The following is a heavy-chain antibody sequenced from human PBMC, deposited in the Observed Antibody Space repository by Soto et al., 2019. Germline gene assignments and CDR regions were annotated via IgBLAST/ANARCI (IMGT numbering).Heavy chain of an antibody. CDR2: IYYSGST. D-gene: IGHD3-22*01. J-gene: IGHJ4*02. V-gene: IGHV4-39*01. CDR1: GGSISSNNYY. Sequence: SETLSLTCTVSGGSISSNNYYWGWIRQPPGKGLEWVESIYYSGSTYYNPSLKSRVTISVDTSKNQFSLKLSSVTAADTAVYYCARLGKVGSDYYFGFDYWGQGTLVTVSS. CDR3: ARLGKVGSDYYFGFDY.